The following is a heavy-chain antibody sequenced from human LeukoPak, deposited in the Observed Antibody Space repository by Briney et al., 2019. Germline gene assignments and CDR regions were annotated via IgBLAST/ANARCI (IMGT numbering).Heavy chain of an antibody. CDR1: GFTFSSYA. Sequence: GGSLRLSCAASGFTFSSYAMSWVRQAPGKGLEWVSAISGSGGSTYYADSVKGRFTISRDISKNTLYLQMNSLRAEDTAVYYCAKDLVSRDYDIYDYWGQGTLVTVSS. CDR2: ISGSGGST. J-gene: IGHJ4*02. D-gene: IGHD3-9*01. V-gene: IGHV3-23*01. CDR3: AKDLVSRDYDIYDY.